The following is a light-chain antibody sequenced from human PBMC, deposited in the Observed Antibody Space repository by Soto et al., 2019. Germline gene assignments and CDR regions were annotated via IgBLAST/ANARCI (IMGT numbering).Light chain of an antibody. V-gene: IGKV1-5*01. CDR2: DAS. Sequence: IRMTQSPSTLSASVGDRVTITCRASQSISSGLAWYQQKPGKAPKLLIYDASSLESGVPSRFSGSGSGTEFTLTISSLQPDDFATYYCQQYNSYSWTFGQGTKVDIK. CDR1: QSISSG. J-gene: IGKJ1*01. CDR3: QQYNSYSWT.